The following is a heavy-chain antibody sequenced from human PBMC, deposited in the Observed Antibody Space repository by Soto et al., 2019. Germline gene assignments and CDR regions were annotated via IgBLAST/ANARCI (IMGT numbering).Heavy chain of an antibody. Sequence: GGSLRLSCAASGFTFSSYAMSWVRQAPGKGLEWVSAISGSGGSTYYADSVKGRFTISRDNSKNTTYLKMYSLRAEDTAVYYPAKDPSSTWHNWLDPWGQRTLVTVSS. J-gene: IGHJ5*02. CDR1: GFTFSSYA. V-gene: IGHV3-23*01. CDR3: AKDPSSTWHNWLDP. D-gene: IGHD6-13*01. CDR2: ISGSGGST.